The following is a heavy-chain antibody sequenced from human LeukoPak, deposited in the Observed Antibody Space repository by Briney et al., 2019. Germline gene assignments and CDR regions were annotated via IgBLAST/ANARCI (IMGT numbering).Heavy chain of an antibody. J-gene: IGHJ3*02. V-gene: IGHV3-23*01. CDR1: GFTFSSYG. D-gene: IGHD3-10*01. CDR2: ISGSGGST. CDR3: AATYGSGSRGDAFDI. Sequence: GGSLRLSCAASGFTFSSYGMSWVRQAPGKGLEWVSAISGSGGSTYYADSVKGRFTISRDNSKNTLYLQMNSLRAEDTAVYYCAATYGSGSRGDAFDIWGQGTMVTVSS.